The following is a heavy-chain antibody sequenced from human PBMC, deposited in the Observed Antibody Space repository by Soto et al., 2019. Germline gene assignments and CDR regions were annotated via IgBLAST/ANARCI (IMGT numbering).Heavy chain of an antibody. CDR2: ISSRSTNI. D-gene: IGHD6-19*01. Sequence: GSLRLSCVGSGFTFSVYSMAWVRQAPGRGLEWVASISSRSTNIDYADSVKGRFTISRDNAKNLVSLQMSSLRGEDTALYYCAKFTEPGYSSIWYYFEYWGQGTPVTVSS. CDR3: AKFTEPGYSSIWYYFEY. V-gene: IGHV3-21*06. J-gene: IGHJ4*02. CDR1: GFTFSVYS.